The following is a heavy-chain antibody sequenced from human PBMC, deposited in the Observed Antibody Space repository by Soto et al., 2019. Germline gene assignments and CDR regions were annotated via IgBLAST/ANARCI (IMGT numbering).Heavy chain of an antibody. CDR2: ISYDGSNK. CDR1: GFTFSSYA. Sequence: HPGGSLRLSCAASGFTFSSYAMHWVRQAPGKGLEWVAVISYDGSNKYYADSVKGRFTISRDNSKNTLYLQMNSLRAEDTAVYYCARGHFLALLYYFDYWGQGTLVTVSS. D-gene: IGHD3-3*02. V-gene: IGHV3-30-3*01. CDR3: ARGHFLALLYYFDY. J-gene: IGHJ4*02.